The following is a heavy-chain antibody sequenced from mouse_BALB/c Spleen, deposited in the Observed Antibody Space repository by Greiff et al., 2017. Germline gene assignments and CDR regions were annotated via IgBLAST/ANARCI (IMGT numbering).Heavy chain of an antibody. Sequence: EVQLQESGGGLVKPGGSLKLSCAASGFAFSSYDMSWVRQTPEKRLEWVAYISSGGGSTYYPDTVKGRFTISRDNAKNTLYLQMSSLKSEDTAMYYCAIYYGNYFDYWGQGTTLTVSS. D-gene: IGHD2-1*01. J-gene: IGHJ2*01. V-gene: IGHV5-12-1*01. CDR1: GFAFSSYD. CDR3: AIYYGNYFDY. CDR2: ISSGGGST.